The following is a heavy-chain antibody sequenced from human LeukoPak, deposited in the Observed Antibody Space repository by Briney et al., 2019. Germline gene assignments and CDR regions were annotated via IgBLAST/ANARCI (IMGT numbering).Heavy chain of an antibody. Sequence: QPGGSLRLSCAASGFTFSTYAMTWVRQAPGKGLEWCSALSGSGGSTYYADSEKGRFTISRDNSKNTLHLQMNSLRVEDTAVYYCAKDPTGLGTAEYFQHWGQGTLVTVSS. CDR2: LSGSGGST. V-gene: IGHV3-23*01. CDR1: GFTFSTYA. CDR3: AKDPTGLGTAEYFQH. J-gene: IGHJ1*01. D-gene: IGHD6-13*01.